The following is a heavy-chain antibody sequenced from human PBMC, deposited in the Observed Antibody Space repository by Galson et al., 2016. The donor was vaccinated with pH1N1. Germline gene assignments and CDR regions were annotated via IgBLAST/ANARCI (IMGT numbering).Heavy chain of an antibody. CDR1: GFTFDDYA. D-gene: IGHD1-26*01. CDR3: AKDHGGSYYVPDAFDF. CDR2: ISWNSGSI. Sequence: SLRLSCAASGFTFDDYAIHWVRQAPGKGLEWVSGISWNSGSIGYADSVKGRFTISRDNAKNSLYLQMNSLRAEDTALYYCAKDHGGSYYVPDAFDFWGQGTMVTVSS. J-gene: IGHJ3*01. V-gene: IGHV3-9*01.